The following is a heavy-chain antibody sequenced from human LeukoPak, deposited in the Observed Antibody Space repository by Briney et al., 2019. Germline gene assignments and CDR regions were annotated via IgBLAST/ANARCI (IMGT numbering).Heavy chain of an antibody. CDR2: ISSTGDST. Sequence: GGSLRLSCAASGFSFSSHAVHWVRQAPGKGLEYVSTISSTGDSTYYANSVKGRLTISRDNSKNTLYLQMGSLRAEDMAVYYCARSDDYGDYVPVYWGQGTLVTVSS. CDR3: ARSDDYGDYVPVY. D-gene: IGHD4-17*01. CDR1: GFSFSSHA. V-gene: IGHV3-64*01. J-gene: IGHJ4*02.